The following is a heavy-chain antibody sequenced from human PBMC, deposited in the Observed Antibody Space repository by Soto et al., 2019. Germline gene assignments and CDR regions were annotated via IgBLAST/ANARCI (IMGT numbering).Heavy chain of an antibody. J-gene: IGHJ4*02. D-gene: IGHD3-16*01. CDR3: ARHGSF. Sequence: SETLSLTCTVSGVSISDTSYYWGWIRQPPGKRQEWIGSIYYSGNTYYNQSLKNRLTISVDSSKNQFSLNMTSVTAADTAVYYCARHGSFWGQGTLVTVSS. V-gene: IGHV4-39*01. CDR2: IYYSGNT. CDR1: GVSISDTSYY.